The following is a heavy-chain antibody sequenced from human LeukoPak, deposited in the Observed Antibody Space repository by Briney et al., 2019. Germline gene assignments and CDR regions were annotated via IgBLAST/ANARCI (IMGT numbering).Heavy chain of an antibody. Sequence: SETLSLTCTISGDSTNTYFWSWIRQPPGKGLEWIGYIYYTGTTNYNPSLKSRVTISVDTSKNQFSLKLSSVTAADTAVYYCARGTYYYDYWGQGTLVTVSS. CDR2: IYYTGTT. V-gene: IGHV4-59*12. CDR3: ARGTYYYDY. D-gene: IGHD1-1*01. J-gene: IGHJ4*02. CDR1: GDSTNTYF.